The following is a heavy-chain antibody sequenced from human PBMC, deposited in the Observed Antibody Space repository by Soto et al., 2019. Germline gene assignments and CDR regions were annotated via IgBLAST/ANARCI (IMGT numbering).Heavy chain of an antibody. D-gene: IGHD2-2*01. V-gene: IGHV3-11*06. Sequence: QVQLVESGGGVVKPAGSLRLSCAASGFTFSDYFMSWIRQAPGKGLEWVSFISGSSDNIKYADSVKGRFTISRDNAKNSLYLQMNSLRAEDTAVYYGVRDSARIVVVPRVDGDNWLDPWGQGTLVTVSS. J-gene: IGHJ5*02. CDR1: GFTFSDYF. CDR3: VRDSARIVVVPRVDGDNWLDP. CDR2: ISGSSDNI.